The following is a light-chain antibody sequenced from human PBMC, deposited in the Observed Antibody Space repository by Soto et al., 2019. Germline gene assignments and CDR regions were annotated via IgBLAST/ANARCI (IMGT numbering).Light chain of an antibody. J-gene: IGKJ1*01. CDR2: GVS. Sequence: ELVLTQSPGTLSLSPGERATLSCRASQSSTSTHLPWYQQNPGPGPRPLIYGVSSRATDIPDTFSGSGSGTDFTFSISRLEPEDCAVYYCQQYGSSLPLTFGQGTKVDI. CDR3: QQYGSSLPLT. V-gene: IGKV3-20*01. CDR1: QSSTSTH.